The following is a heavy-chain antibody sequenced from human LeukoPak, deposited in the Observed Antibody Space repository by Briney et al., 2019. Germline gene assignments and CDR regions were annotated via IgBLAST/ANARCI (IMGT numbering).Heavy chain of an antibody. J-gene: IGHJ4*02. CDR2: IYTSGST. Sequence: PSETLSLTCAVYGGSFSGYYWSWVRQPAGKGLEWIGRIYTSGSTNYNPSLKSRVTISVDTSKNQFSLKLSSVTAADTAVYYCARSAIQLWSYRFYFDYWGQGTLVTVSS. D-gene: IGHD5-18*01. CDR1: GGSFSGYY. CDR3: ARSAIQLWSYRFYFDY. V-gene: IGHV4-59*10.